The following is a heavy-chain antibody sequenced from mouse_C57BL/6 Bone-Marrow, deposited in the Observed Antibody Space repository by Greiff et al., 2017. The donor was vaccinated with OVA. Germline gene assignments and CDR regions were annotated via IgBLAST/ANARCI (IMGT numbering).Heavy chain of an antibody. Sequence: QVQLKESGPELVKPGASVKISCKASGYAFSSSWMNWVKQRPGKGLEWIGRIYPGDGDTNYNGKFKGKATLTADKSSSTAYMQLSSLTSEDSAVYFGAGNEDGYYASYFDYWGQGTTLTGSS. D-gene: IGHD2-3*01. V-gene: IGHV1-82*01. J-gene: IGHJ2*01. CDR3: AGNEDGYYASYFDY. CDR1: GYAFSSSW. CDR2: IYPGDGDT.